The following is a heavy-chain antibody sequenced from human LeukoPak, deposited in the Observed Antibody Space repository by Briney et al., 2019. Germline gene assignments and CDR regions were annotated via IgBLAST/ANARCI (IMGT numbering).Heavy chain of an antibody. CDR3: ARAWGIVDY. CDR2: INHSGST. CDR1: GGSFSGYY. Sequence: SETLSLTCAVYGGSFSGYYWSWIRQPPGKGLEWIGEINHSGSTNYNPSLKSRVTISVDTSKNQFSLKLSSVTAADTAVYYCARAWGIVDYWGQGTLVTVSS. V-gene: IGHV4-34*01. J-gene: IGHJ4*02. D-gene: IGHD6-13*01.